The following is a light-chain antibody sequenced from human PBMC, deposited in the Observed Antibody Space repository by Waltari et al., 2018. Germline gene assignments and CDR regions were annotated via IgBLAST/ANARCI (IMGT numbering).Light chain of an antibody. Sequence: QSALTQPASVSGSPGQSITISCTGTNTDVGAYNYVSWFQQHPGKAPKLRLYEVSNRPSGVSNRFSGSKSGNTASLTISGLQAEDEADYYCNSYTSSSSLDGSVVFGGGTKVTVL. CDR2: EVS. CDR1: NTDVGAYNY. CDR3: NSYTSSSSLDGSVV. J-gene: IGLJ2*01. V-gene: IGLV2-14*01.